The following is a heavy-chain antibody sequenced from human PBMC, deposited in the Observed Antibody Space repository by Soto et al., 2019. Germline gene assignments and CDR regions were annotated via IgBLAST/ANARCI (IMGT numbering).Heavy chain of an antibody. J-gene: IGHJ2*01. CDR1: GGTFSSYT. CDR3: ARGNHRWLQLWYFDL. Sequence: QVQLVQSGAEVKKPGSSVTVSCKASGGTFSSYTISWVRQAPGQGLEWMGGIIPIFGTANYAQKFQGRVTITAAESTGTAYRELSSLRSEDTAVYYCARGNHRWLQLWYFDLWGRGTLVTVSS. CDR2: IIPIFGTA. V-gene: IGHV1-69*12. D-gene: IGHD5-12*01.